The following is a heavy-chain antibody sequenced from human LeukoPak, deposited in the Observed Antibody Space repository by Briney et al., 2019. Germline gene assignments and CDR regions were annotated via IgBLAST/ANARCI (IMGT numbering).Heavy chain of an antibody. J-gene: IGHJ4*02. Sequence: GGSLRLSCAASGFTVSSNYMSWVRQAPGKGLEWVSVIYSGGSTYYADSVKGRFTISRDNSKNTRYLQMNSLRAEDTAVYYCARDGSPYCSSTSCYAHWGQGTLVTVSS. CDR3: ARDGSPYCSSTSCYAH. V-gene: IGHV3-66*01. CDR1: GFTVSSNY. CDR2: IYSGGST. D-gene: IGHD2-2*01.